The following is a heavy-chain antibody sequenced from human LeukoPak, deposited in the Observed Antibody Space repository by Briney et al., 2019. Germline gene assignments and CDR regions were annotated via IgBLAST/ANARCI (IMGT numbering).Heavy chain of an antibody. J-gene: IGHJ5*02. D-gene: IGHD3-3*01. Sequence: PSGTLSLTCAVSGGSISSSNWWSWVRQPPGKGLEWIGYIYYSGSTNYNPSLKSRVTISVDTSKNQFSLKLSSVTAADTAVYYCARAGYDFWSGCPNWFDPWGQGTLVTVSS. V-gene: IGHV4-4*02. CDR3: ARAGYDFWSGCPNWFDP. CDR1: GGSISSSNW. CDR2: IYYSGST.